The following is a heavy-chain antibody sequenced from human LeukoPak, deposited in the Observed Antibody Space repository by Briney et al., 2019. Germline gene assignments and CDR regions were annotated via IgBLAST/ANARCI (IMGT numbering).Heavy chain of an antibody. J-gene: IGHJ5*02. Sequence: ASVKVSCKASGYTFTGYYMHWVRQAPGQGLEWMGWINPNSGGTNYAQKFQGRVTMTRDTSISTAYMELSRLRSDDTAVYYRARTPVARRDWFDPWGQGTLVTVSS. D-gene: IGHD6-19*01. CDR3: ARTPVARRDWFDP. CDR1: GYTFTGYY. V-gene: IGHV1-2*02. CDR2: INPNSGGT.